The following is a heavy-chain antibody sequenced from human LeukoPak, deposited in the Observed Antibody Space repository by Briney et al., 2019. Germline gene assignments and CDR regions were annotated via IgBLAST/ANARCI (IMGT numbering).Heavy chain of an antibody. CDR3: AKDGTCSSASCYRFDP. J-gene: IGHJ5*02. Sequence: GGSLRLSCAASGFTFSNYAMHWVRQAPGKGLEWVAVISYDGSNKYYANSVKGRFTISRDNSKNTLYLQMNSLRTDDTALYYCAKDGTCSSASCYRFDPWGQGTLVTVSS. CDR2: ISYDGSNK. V-gene: IGHV3-30*04. CDR1: GFTFSNYA. D-gene: IGHD2-2*01.